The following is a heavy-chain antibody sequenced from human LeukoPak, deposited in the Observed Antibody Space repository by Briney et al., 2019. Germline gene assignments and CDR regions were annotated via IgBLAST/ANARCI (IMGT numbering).Heavy chain of an antibody. V-gene: IGHV3-21*01. J-gene: IGHJ3*02. CDR1: GFTFSSYS. Sequence: PGGSLRLSCAASGFTFSSYSMNWVRQAPGKGLEWVSSISSSSSYIYYADSVKGRFTISRDNAKNSLYLQMNSLRAEDTAVYYCARMSSSTGAFDIWGQGTMVSVSS. D-gene: IGHD6-6*01. CDR3: ARMSSSTGAFDI. CDR2: ISSSSSYI.